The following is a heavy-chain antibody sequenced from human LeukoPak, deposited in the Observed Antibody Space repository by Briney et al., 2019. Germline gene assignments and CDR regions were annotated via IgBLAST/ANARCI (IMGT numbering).Heavy chain of an antibody. V-gene: IGHV3-48*02. CDR1: GFTFSSYS. J-gene: IGHJ3*02. Sequence: PGGSLRLSCAASGFTFSSYSMNWVRQAPGRGLEWVSYISSSSSTIYYADSVKGRFTISRDNAKNSLYLQMNSLRDEDTAVYYCARDDLRYFDWLLGAFDIWGQGTMVTVSS. CDR3: ARDDLRYFDWLLGAFDI. D-gene: IGHD3-9*01. CDR2: ISSSSSTI.